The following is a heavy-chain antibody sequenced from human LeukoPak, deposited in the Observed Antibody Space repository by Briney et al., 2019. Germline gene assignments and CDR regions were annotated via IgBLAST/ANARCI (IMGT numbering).Heavy chain of an antibody. V-gene: IGHV4-39*01. CDR3: ARGERILGELSLGDY. D-gene: IGHD3-16*02. CDR2: MYYSGNT. J-gene: IGHJ4*02. Sequence: PSETLSLTCTVSGGSISSSSYYWGWIRQPPGKGLEWIGSMYYSGNTYYNPSLKSRVTISVDTSKNQFSLKLSSVTAADTAVYYCARGERILGELSLGDYWGQGTLVTVSS. CDR1: GGSISSSSYY.